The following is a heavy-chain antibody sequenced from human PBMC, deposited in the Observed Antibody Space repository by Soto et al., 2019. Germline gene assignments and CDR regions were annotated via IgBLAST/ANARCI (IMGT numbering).Heavy chain of an antibody. CDR1: GGSFSGYY. Sequence: SETLSLTCAVYGGSFSGYYWSWIGQPPGKGLEWIGEINHSGSTNYNPSLKSRVTISVDTSKNQFSLKLSSVTAADTAVYYCARVRQWLVPFDYWGQGTLVTVSS. J-gene: IGHJ4*02. D-gene: IGHD6-19*01. V-gene: IGHV4-34*01. CDR3: ARVRQWLVPFDY. CDR2: INHSGST.